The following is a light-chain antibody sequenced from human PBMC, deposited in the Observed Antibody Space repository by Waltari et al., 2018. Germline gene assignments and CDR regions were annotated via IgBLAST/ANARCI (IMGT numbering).Light chain of an antibody. Sequence: DIVMTQSPDSLAVSLGERATLNCQSSQSVLYSSNNQNYLAWYTRKPGQPPKLLIYWASTRESGVPDRFSGSGSGTDFTLTISSLQAEDVAVYYCQQYYSTPPHTFGQGTKLEIK. CDR2: WAS. CDR1: QSVLYSSNNQNY. J-gene: IGKJ2*01. CDR3: QQYYSTPPHT. V-gene: IGKV4-1*01.